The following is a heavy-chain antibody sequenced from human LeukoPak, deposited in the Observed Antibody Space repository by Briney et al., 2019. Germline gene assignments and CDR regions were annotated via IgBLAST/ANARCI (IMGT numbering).Heavy chain of an antibody. Sequence: PWVALSLTCTECGGCTRRYYWSWIRQPPGKGLEWLGDIYGSGSTDYNPSLKSRVTISGDTSKTQLSLKLSSVTAADTAVYYCARHHGSGSYYYFDHWGQGTLVTVSS. CDR1: GGCTRRYY. CDR2: IYGSGST. CDR3: ARHHGSGSYYYFDH. J-gene: IGHJ4*02. D-gene: IGHD3-10*01. V-gene: IGHV4-59*08.